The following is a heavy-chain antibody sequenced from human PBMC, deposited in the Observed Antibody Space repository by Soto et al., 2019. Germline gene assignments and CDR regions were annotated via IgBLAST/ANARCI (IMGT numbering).Heavy chain of an antibody. CDR2: INHRGST. J-gene: IGHJ4*02. V-gene: IGHV4-34*01. D-gene: IGHD6-19*01. Sequence: QVQLQQWGAGLLKPSETLSLTCAVYGGSFSGYYWSWIRQPPGTGLEWIGEINHRGSTNYNTSLRSRVTRSVDTSKNQFSMNRSSVPAADTAVYCCARPVVGTGGGFDYGGQGTLVTVSS. CDR3: ARPVVGTGGGFDY. CDR1: GGSFSGYY.